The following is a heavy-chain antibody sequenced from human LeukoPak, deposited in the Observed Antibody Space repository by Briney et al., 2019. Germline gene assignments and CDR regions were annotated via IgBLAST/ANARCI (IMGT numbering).Heavy chain of an antibody. J-gene: IGHJ6*03. Sequence: SETLSLTCTVSGGSISSYYWSWIRQPPGKGLEWIGYIYYSGSTYYNPSLKSRVTISVDTSKNQFSLKLSSVTAADTAVYYCARDRGFSYYYYMDVWGKGTTVTVSS. D-gene: IGHD2-15*01. CDR1: GGSISSYY. CDR3: ARDRGFSYYYYMDV. CDR2: IYYSGST. V-gene: IGHV4-59*01.